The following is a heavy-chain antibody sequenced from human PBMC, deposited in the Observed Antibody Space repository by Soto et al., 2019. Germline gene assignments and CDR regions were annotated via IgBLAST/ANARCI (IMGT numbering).Heavy chain of an antibody. J-gene: IGHJ4*02. CDR2: TYYRSTWGN. V-gene: IGHV6-1*01. Sequence: QVQLQQPGPGLVKPSQTLSLTCAISGDSVSSNSAAWTWIRQSPSTGLAWLRRTYYRSTWGNAYDVSRRIRITINQDTYNLYLPLHRHSVTPKDMYFYYCARPLAASGIAGRFDYWGQGTLVTVSS. D-gene: IGHD6-13*01. CDR3: ARPLAASGIAGRFDY. CDR1: GDSVSSNSAA.